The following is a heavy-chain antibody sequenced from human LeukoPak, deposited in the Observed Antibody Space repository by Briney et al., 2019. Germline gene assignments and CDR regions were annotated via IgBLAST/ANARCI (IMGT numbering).Heavy chain of an antibody. V-gene: IGHV5-51*01. Sequence: GESLKISCKGSGYSFTSYWIGWVRQMPGKGLEWMGVIYPGDSDTRYSPSFQGQVTISVDKSISTAYLQWSSLKASDTAMYYCAIPQTNYDSSGYYSPLDYWGQGTLVTVSS. CDR3: AIPQTNYDSSGYYSPLDY. CDR2: IYPGDSDT. CDR1: GYSFTSYW. D-gene: IGHD3-22*01. J-gene: IGHJ4*02.